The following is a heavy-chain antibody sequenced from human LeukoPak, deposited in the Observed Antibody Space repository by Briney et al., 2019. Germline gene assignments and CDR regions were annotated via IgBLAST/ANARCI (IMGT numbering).Heavy chain of an antibody. Sequence: GRSLRLSCAASGFTFSSYGMHWVRQAPGKGLEWVAVISYDGSNKYYADSVKGRFTISRDNSKNTLYLQMNSLRAEDTAVYYCAREAVLGAGPFDYWGQGTLVTVSS. CDR3: AREAVLGAGPFDY. D-gene: IGHD1-1*01. CDR2: ISYDGSNK. V-gene: IGHV3-30*03. CDR1: GFTFSSYG. J-gene: IGHJ4*02.